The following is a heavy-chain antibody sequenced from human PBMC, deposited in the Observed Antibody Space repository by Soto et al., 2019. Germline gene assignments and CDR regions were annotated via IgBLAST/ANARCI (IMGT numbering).Heavy chain of an antibody. CDR3: ARAAVSDGMDV. CDR2: IWYDGSNK. V-gene: IGHV3-33*01. J-gene: IGHJ6*02. Sequence: HPGGSLRLSCAASGFTFSSYGMHWVRQAPGKGLEWVAVIWYDGSNKYYADSVKGRFTISRDNSKNTLYLQMNSLRAEDTAVYYCARAAVSDGMDVWGQGTTVTVSS. CDR1: GFTFSSYG.